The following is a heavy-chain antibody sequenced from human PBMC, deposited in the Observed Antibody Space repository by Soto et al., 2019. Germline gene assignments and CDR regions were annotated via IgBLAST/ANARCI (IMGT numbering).Heavy chain of an antibody. CDR1: GGSFSGYY. Sequence: SETLSLTCAVYGGSFSGYYWSWIRQPPGKGLEWIGEINHSGSTNYNPSLKSRVTISVDTSKNQFSLKLSSVTAADTAVYYCARGVRWADYWGQGTLVTVSS. CDR2: INHSGST. V-gene: IGHV4-34*01. CDR3: ARGVRWADY. J-gene: IGHJ4*02. D-gene: IGHD6-6*01.